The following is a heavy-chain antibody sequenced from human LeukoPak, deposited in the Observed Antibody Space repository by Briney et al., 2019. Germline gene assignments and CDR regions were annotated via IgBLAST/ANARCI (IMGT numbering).Heavy chain of an antibody. CDR2: IWYDGSNK. D-gene: IGHD6-13*01. V-gene: IGHV3-33*01. Sequence: GSSLRLFCAASGFTFSSYGMHWLRQAPGKGLEWVSVIWYDGSNKYYADSVKGRFTISRDNSKNTLYLQMNSLRAEDTAVYYCARDFYSSSWSFAYWGQGTLVTVSS. CDR1: GFTFSSYG. J-gene: IGHJ4*02. CDR3: ARDFYSSSWSFAY.